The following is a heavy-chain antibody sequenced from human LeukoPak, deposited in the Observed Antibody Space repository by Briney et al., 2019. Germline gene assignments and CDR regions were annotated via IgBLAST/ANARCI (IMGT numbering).Heavy chain of an antibody. V-gene: IGHV3-23*01. CDR1: GFTFSSSA. Sequence: GGSLRLSCAASGFTFSSSAMSWVRQAPGKGLEWVPAISGSGGSTYYADSVKGRFTISRDNSKNTLYLQMNSLRAEDTAVYYCAKDRYDATLFDYWGQGTLVTVSS. D-gene: IGHD3-16*01. CDR3: AKDRYDATLFDY. J-gene: IGHJ4*02. CDR2: ISGSGGST.